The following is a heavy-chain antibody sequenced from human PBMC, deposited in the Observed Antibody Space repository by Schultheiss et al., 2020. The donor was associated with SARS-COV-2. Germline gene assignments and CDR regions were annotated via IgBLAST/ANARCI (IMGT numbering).Heavy chain of an antibody. V-gene: IGHV3-30*03. CDR3: ARAGEMATNPHGFDI. CDR1: GFTFSSYG. CDR2: ISYDGSNK. D-gene: IGHD5-24*01. J-gene: IGHJ3*02. Sequence: GGSLRLSCAASGFTFSSYGMHWVRQAPGKGLEWVAVISYDGSNKYYADSVKGRFTISRDNSKNTLYLQMNSLRAEDTAVYYCARAGEMATNPHGFDIWGQGTMVTVSS.